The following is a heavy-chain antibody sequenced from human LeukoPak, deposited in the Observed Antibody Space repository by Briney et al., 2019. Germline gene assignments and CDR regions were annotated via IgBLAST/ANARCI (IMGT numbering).Heavy chain of an antibody. D-gene: IGHD3-22*01. CDR2: IYSGGST. CDR1: GFTVGSNY. CDR3: ARDLTRYYDSSGYYL. Sequence: GGSLRLSXAASGFTVGSNYMSWVRQAPGKGLEWVSVIYSGGSTYYADSVKGRFTISRDNSKNTLYLQMNSLRAEDTAVYYCARDLTRYYDSSGYYLWGQGTLVTVSS. J-gene: IGHJ4*02. V-gene: IGHV3-53*01.